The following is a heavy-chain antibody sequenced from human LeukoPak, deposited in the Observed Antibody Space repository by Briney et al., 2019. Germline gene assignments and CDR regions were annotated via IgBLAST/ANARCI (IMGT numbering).Heavy chain of an antibody. CDR3: AKEDSSGWYSSAFDI. V-gene: IGHV3-9*01. J-gene: IGHJ3*02. CDR2: ISWNSGSI. D-gene: IGHD6-19*01. CDR1: GFTFDDYA. Sequence: GRSLRLSCAASGFTFDDYAMHWVRQAPGKGLEWVSGISWNSGSIGYADSVKGRFTISRDNEKNSLYLQMNSLRAEDTALYYCAKEDSSGWYSSAFDIWGQGTMVTVSS.